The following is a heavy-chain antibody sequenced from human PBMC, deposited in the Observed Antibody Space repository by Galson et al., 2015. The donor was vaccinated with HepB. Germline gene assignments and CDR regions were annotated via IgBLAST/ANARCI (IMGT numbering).Heavy chain of an antibody. Sequence: SVKVSCKASGYTFTSYYMHWVRQAPGQGLEWMGIINPSGGSTSYAQKFQGRVAMTRDTSTSTVYMELSSLRSEDTAVYYCARRGITMIVDYYYGMDVWGQGTTVTVSS. CDR2: INPSGGST. CDR1: GYTFTSYY. D-gene: IGHD3-22*01. CDR3: ARRGITMIVDYYYGMDV. V-gene: IGHV1-46*01. J-gene: IGHJ6*02.